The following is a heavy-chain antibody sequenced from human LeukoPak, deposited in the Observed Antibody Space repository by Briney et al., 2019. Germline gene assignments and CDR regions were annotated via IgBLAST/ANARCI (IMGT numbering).Heavy chain of an antibody. CDR3: ARRGTAAAVGLGWFDP. CDR1: GGSISTSDYY. V-gene: IGHV4-39*01. Sequence: PSETLSLTCTVSGGSISTSDYYWGWIRQSPGKGLEWIGSIYYSGSTYFNPSLKSRVTMSVDTSKNQFSLKLTSVTPADTAMYYCARRGTAAAVGLGWFDPWGQGTRVSVSS. CDR2: IYYSGST. D-gene: IGHD6-13*01. J-gene: IGHJ5*02.